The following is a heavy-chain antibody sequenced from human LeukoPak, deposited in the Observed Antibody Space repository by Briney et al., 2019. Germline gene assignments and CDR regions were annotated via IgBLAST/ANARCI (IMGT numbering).Heavy chain of an antibody. J-gene: IGHJ3*02. Sequence: ASVKVSCKASGYTFTSYGFSWVRQAPGQGLEWMGWISAYNGHTKYSQKLQGRVTMTTDTSTSTAYMELRSLRSDDTAVYYCARDYYDSSGSPDAFDIWGQGTMVTVSS. CDR3: ARDYYDSSGSPDAFDI. CDR2: ISAYNGHT. CDR1: GYTFTSYG. V-gene: IGHV1-18*01. D-gene: IGHD3-22*01.